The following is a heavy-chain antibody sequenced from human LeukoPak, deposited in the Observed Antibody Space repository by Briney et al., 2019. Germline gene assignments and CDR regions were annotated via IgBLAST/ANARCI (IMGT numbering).Heavy chain of an antibody. CDR3: ARLSSSYVRD. Sequence: SETLSLTCTVSGGSISSYYWSWIWQPPGKGLEWIGYIYYSGSTNYNPSLRSRVTISVDTSKNQFSLKLSSVTAADTAVYYCARLSSSYVRDWGQGTLVTVSS. D-gene: IGHD2-2*01. J-gene: IGHJ4*02. V-gene: IGHV4-59*01. CDR1: GGSISSYY. CDR2: IYYSGST.